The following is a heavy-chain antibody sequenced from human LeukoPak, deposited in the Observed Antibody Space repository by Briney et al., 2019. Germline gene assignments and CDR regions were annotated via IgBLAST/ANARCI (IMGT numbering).Heavy chain of an antibody. Sequence: ASVKLSCNASGYACTGYYIHWVRQAIGQPLEWMGWINANGGGTTYAQKFQGRVTMTRDTSISTAYMELSRLRSDDTAVYYCARAFSDFWSGYHNWFDTWGQGTLVTVSS. D-gene: IGHD3-3*01. CDR3: ARAFSDFWSGYHNWFDT. J-gene: IGHJ5*02. CDR1: GYACTGYY. V-gene: IGHV1-2*02. CDR2: INANGGGT.